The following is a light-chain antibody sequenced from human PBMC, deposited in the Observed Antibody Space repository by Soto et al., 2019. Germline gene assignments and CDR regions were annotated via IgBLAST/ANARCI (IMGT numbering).Light chain of an antibody. CDR3: QPYGSSPRT. CDR1: QSVSNNY. CDR2: GAS. Sequence: EIVLTQSPGTLSLSPGERATLSCRASQSVSNNYLAWYQQKPGQAPRLLIYGASSRATGIPDRFSGSGSGAAFTLTISRLEPEDFAVFYCQPYGSSPRTFGRGTKVEMK. J-gene: IGKJ1*01. V-gene: IGKV3-20*01.